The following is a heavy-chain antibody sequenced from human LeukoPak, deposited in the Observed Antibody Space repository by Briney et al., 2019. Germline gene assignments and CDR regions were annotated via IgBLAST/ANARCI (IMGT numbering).Heavy chain of an antibody. V-gene: IGHV3-15*01. J-gene: IGHJ4*02. CDR3: TTDAGYSSKWYKD. CDR1: GFIFTNAY. CDR2: IKSRGDGGTV. D-gene: IGHD1-20*01. Sequence: GGSLRLSCAASGFIFTNAYMSWVRQAPGKGLEWVGRIKSRGDGGTVEYAAPVKDRFSISRDDPRNMLYLQMNSLKTEDTAVYYCTTDAGYSSKWYKDWGQGTLVTVAS.